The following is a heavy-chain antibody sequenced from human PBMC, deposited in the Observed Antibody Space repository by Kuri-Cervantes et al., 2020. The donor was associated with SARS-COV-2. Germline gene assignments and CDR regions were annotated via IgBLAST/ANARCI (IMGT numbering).Heavy chain of an antibody. D-gene: IGHD2-2*01. V-gene: IGHV4-34*01. CDR1: GGSFSGYY. J-gene: IGHJ6*02. CDR2: INHSGST. CDR3: ARLGVAYCSSTSCPRSYYYGMDV. Sequence: SETLSLTCAVYGGSFSGYYWSWIRQPPGKGLEWIGEINHSGSTNYNPSLKSRVTISVDTSKNQFSLKLSSVPAADTAVYYCARLGVAYCSSTSCPRSYYYGMDVWGQGTTVTVSS.